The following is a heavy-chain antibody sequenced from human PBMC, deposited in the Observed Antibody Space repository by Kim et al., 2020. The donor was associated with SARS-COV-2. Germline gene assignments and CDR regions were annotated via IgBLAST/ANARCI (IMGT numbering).Heavy chain of an antibody. J-gene: IGHJ4*02. CDR2: ISGSGGST. CDR1: GFTFSSYA. D-gene: IGHD3-22*01. CDR3: AKDLTMIVVVTRGY. Sequence: GGSLRLSCAASGFTFSSYAMSWVRQAPGKGLEWVSAISGSGGSTYYADSVKGRFTISRDNSKNTLYLQMNSLRAEDTAVYYCAKDLTMIVVVTRGYWGQGTLVTVSS. V-gene: IGHV3-23*01.